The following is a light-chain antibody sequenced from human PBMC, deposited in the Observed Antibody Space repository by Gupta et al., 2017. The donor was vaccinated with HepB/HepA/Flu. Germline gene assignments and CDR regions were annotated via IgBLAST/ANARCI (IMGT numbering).Light chain of an antibody. Sequence: EIAWTQSPPALSLSPGERATLSCRASQNIRSSLAWYQHKSGRAPRLLIYDVSNRATGIPVRFAGSGSGTDFTLTISSLEPEDVAVYYCQQRSNWPRTFGQGTKVEI. V-gene: IGKV3-11*01. CDR3: QQRSNWPRT. CDR2: DVS. CDR1: QNIRSS. J-gene: IGKJ1*01.